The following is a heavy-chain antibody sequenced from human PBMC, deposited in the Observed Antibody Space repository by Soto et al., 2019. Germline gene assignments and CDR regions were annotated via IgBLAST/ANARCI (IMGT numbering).Heavy chain of an antibody. CDR2: ISANAVET. J-gene: IGHJ4*02. CDR3: AKSPSSMVVTPGDFDY. V-gene: IGHV3-23*01. Sequence: EVQLLESGGGLVQPGGSLRLSCAASGLTFTNYAMSWVRQAPGKGLEWVSGISANAVETYYADSVKGRFTISRDNSKNTLFLQMNNLRADDTAVYYCAKSPSSMVVTPGDFDYWGQGTLVTVSS. CDR1: GLTFTNYA. D-gene: IGHD2-21*02.